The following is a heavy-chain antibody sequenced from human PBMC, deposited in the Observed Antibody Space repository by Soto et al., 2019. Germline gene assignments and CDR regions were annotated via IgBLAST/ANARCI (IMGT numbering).Heavy chain of an antibody. Sequence: HPGGSLRLSCAASGFIVSSTYLGWVRRAPGKGLEYVSAISSNGGSTYYANSVKGRFTISRDNSKNTLYLQMGSLRAEDMAVYYCARVGGSGSYYYYYMDVWGKGTTVTVSS. CDR2: ISSNGGST. CDR3: ARVGGSGSYYYYYMDV. CDR1: GFIVSSTY. J-gene: IGHJ6*03. V-gene: IGHV3-64*01. D-gene: IGHD3-10*01.